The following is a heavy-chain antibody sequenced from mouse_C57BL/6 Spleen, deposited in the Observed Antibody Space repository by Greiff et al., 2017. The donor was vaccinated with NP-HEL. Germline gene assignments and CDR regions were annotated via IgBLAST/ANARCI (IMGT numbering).Heavy chain of an antibody. Sequence: QVQLQQSGAELAKPGASVKLSCKASGYTFTSYWMHWVKQRPGQGLEWIGYINPSSGYTKYNQKFKDKDTLTADKSSSTAYMQLSSLTYEDSAVYYCARSLIATVVASAYWYFDVWGTGTTVTVSS. J-gene: IGHJ1*03. CDR3: ARSLIATVVASAYWYFDV. CDR2: INPSSGYT. CDR1: GYTFTSYW. V-gene: IGHV1-7*01. D-gene: IGHD1-1*01.